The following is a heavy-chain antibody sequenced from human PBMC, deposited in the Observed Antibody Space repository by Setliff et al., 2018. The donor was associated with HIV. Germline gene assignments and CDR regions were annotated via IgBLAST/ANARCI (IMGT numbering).Heavy chain of an antibody. V-gene: IGHV1-18*01. J-gene: IGHJ6*02. Sequence: GASVKVSCKASGYSFSTYGISWVRQAPGHGLEWMGWISVYNGNTNYAQKLQGRVTMTTDTSTDTAYMELRSLRSDDTAVYYCARASTALTYYGMDVWGQGTTVTVSS. CDR3: ARASTALTYYGMDV. CDR1: GYSFSTYG. CDR2: ISVYNGNT.